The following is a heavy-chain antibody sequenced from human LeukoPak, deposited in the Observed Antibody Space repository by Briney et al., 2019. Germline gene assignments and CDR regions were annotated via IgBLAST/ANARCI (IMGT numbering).Heavy chain of an antibody. CDR2: IIPIFGTA. V-gene: IGHV1-69*05. J-gene: IGHJ5*02. D-gene: IGHD1-1*01. Sequence: SVKVSCKASGGTFSSYAISWVRQAPGQGLEGMGGIIPIFGTANYAQKFQGRVTITTDESTSTAYVELSSLRSEDTAVYYCAAVQLERGNWFDPWGQGTLVTVSS. CDR3: AAVQLERGNWFDP. CDR1: GGTFSSYA.